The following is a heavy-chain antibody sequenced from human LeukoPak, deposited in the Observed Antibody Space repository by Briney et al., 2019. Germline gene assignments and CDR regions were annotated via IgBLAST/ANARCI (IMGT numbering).Heavy chain of an antibody. V-gene: IGHV4-4*07. CDR1: GGSISSYY. J-gene: IGHJ4*02. CDR3: AREPRSSSWYIRYYFDY. Sequence: SETLSLTCTVSGGSISSYYWSWIRQPAGKGLEWIGRIYTSGSTNYNPSLKCRVTMSVDTSKNQFSLKLSSVTAADTAVYYCAREPRSSSWYIRYYFDYWGRGTLVTVSS. CDR2: IYTSGST. D-gene: IGHD6-13*01.